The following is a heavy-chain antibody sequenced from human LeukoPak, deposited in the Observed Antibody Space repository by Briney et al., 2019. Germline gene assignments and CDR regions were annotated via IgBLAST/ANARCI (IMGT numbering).Heavy chain of an antibody. D-gene: IGHD4-23*01. J-gene: IGHJ4*02. V-gene: IGHV1-18*01. CDR1: GYTFTSYG. CDR2: ISAYNGNT. CDR3: ARDQGHDYGGNGYDY. Sequence: ASVKVSCKASGYTFTSYGISWVRQAPGQGLEWMGWISAYNGNTNYAQKLQGRVTMTTDTSTSTSYMELRSLRSDDTAVYYCARDQGHDYGGNGYDYWGQGSLVTDSS.